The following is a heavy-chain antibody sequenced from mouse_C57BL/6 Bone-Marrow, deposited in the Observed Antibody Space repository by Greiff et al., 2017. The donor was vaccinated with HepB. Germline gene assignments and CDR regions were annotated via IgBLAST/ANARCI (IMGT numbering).Heavy chain of an antibody. CDR2: IYPSDSET. V-gene: IGHV1-61*01. D-gene: IGHD1-1*01. J-gene: IGHJ3*01. Sequence: QVQLQQPGAELVRPGSSVKLSCKASGYTFTSYWMDWVKQWPGQGLEWIGNIYPSDSETHYNQKFKDKATLTVDKSSSTAYMQLSSLTSEDSAVYYCARVTTVVAEGFAYWGQGTLVTVSA. CDR1: GYTFTSYW. CDR3: ARVTTVVAEGFAY.